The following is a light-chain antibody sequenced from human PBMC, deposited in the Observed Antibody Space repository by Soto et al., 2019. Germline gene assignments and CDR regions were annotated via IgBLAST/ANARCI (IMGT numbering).Light chain of an antibody. J-gene: IGLJ1*01. CDR2: SNN. CDR3: AAWDDSLNGNV. CDR1: SSNIGSNT. V-gene: IGLV1-44*01. Sequence: QSVLTQPPSASGTPGQSVTISCSVSSSNIGSNTVNWYQQLPGTAPKLLIYSNNQRPSGVPDRFSGSKSGTSASLAISGLQAEDEADYYCAAWDDSLNGNVFGTGTKLTVL.